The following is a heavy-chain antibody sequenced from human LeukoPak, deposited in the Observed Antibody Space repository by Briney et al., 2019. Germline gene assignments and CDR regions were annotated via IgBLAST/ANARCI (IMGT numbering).Heavy chain of an antibody. Sequence: GASVKVSCKASGYTFAVYYVHWVRQAPAQGLEWMGWISPRNGRTNYAQRFQGRVTMTRDTSVSTVYMELSSLRSDDSAVYYCARGVSGAYYYYYMDVWGKGTTVTVSS. V-gene: IGHV1-2*02. CDR1: GYTFAVYY. CDR3: ARGVSGAYYYYYMDV. D-gene: IGHD1-26*01. CDR2: ISPRNGRT. J-gene: IGHJ6*03.